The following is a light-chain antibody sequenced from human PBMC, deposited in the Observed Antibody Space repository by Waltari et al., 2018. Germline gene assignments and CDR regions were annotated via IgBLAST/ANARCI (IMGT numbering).Light chain of an antibody. CDR1: SGHSNSV. Sequence: QLVLTQAPSASASLGASVTLTCTLSSGHSNSVIEWHQQQPEKGPRYLIRLNNDGSHRKGDGIPDRFSGSRSGAECYLTISSLQSEDEADYYCQTWGTGVVVFGGGTKLTVL. CDR3: QTWGTGVVV. CDR2: LNNDGSH. V-gene: IGLV4-69*01. J-gene: IGLJ3*02.